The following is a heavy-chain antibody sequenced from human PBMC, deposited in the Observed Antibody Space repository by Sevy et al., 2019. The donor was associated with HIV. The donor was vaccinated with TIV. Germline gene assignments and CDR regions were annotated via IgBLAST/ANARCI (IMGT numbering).Heavy chain of an antibody. Sequence: GGSLRLSCAASGFTFSSYAMSWVRQAPGKGLEWVSAISGSGGSTYYADSVKGRFTISRDNSKNTLYLQMNSLRAEDTAVYYCAKGGYCSGGSCYSPVWDDPRGQGTLVTVSS. D-gene: IGHD2-15*01. J-gene: IGHJ5*02. V-gene: IGHV3-23*01. CDR1: GFTFSSYA. CDR2: ISGSGGST. CDR3: AKGGYCSGGSCYSPVWDDP.